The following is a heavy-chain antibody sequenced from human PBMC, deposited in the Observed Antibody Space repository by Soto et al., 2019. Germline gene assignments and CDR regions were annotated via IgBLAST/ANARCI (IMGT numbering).Heavy chain of an antibody. D-gene: IGHD2-2*01. CDR1: GGSFSGYY. J-gene: IGHJ4*02. CDR2: INHSGST. Sequence: QVQLQQWGAGLLKPSETLSLTCAVYGGSFSGYYWSWIRQPPGKGLEWNGEINHSGSTNSNPSPKSRVTIVVDTSKNQFSLKLIPVTAAGPAVDYCARWVEVPAASADFWGQGTPVTVSS. CDR3: ARWVEVPAASADF. V-gene: IGHV4-34*01.